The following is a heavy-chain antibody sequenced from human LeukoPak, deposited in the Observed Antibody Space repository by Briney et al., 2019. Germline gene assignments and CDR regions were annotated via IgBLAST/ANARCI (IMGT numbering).Heavy chain of an antibody. J-gene: IGHJ4*02. CDR2: IYYSGST. V-gene: IGHV4-59*08. CDR1: GGSSSSYY. D-gene: IGHD6-6*01. Sequence: SETLSLTCTVSGGSSSSYYWSWIRQPPGKALEWIGYIYYSGSTNYNPSLKSRVTISVDTSKNQFSLKLSSVTAADTAVYYCAGLPLESYYFDYWGQGTLVTVSS. CDR3: AGLPLESYYFDY.